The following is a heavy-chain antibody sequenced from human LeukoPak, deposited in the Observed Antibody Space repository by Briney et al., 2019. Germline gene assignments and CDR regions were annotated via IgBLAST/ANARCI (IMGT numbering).Heavy chain of an antibody. Sequence: GGSLRLSCATSQFNFNKFGMTWVRQAPGKGLEWVSSISGNGGSTQYADSVQGRFAISRDNSKNTLYLQMNSLRAEDTAVYYCAKDQCCTSTSCYVGYWGQGTLVTVSS. D-gene: IGHD2-2*01. CDR1: QFNFNKFG. V-gene: IGHV3-23*01. CDR2: ISGNGGST. J-gene: IGHJ4*02. CDR3: AKDQCCTSTSCYVGY.